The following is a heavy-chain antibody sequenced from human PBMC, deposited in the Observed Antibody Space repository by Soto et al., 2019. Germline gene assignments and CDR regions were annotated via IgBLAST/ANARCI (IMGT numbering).Heavy chain of an antibody. D-gene: IGHD6-6*01. CDR1: GFTVSSNY. J-gene: IGHJ4*02. V-gene: IGHV3-53*01. CDR2: IYSDGST. Sequence: LRLSCAASGFTVSSNYMNWVRQAPGKGLEWLSIIYSDGSTYYADSVKGRFTISRDNFKNTLYLQMNNLRAEDTAVYYCAILSNWGQGTLVTVS. CDR3: AILSN.